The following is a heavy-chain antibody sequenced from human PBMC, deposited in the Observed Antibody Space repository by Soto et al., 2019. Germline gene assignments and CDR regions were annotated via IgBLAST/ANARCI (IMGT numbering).Heavy chain of an antibody. CDR2: ISSGATPI. V-gene: IGHV3-48*01. J-gene: IGHJ4*02. CDR3: ARGYGDLLFDY. D-gene: IGHD4-17*01. Sequence: EVQLVESGGGLVQPGGSLRLSCTASGFTFGSYSMNWVRQAPGKGLEWVSYISSGATPIYYADSVKGRFTGSRDNAKNSLSLHMNSLRVEDTAVYYCARGYGDLLFDYWGQGTLVSVSS. CDR1: GFTFGSYS.